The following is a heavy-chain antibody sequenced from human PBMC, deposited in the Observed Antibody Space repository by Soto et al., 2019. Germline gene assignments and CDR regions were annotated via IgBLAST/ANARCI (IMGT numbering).Heavy chain of an antibody. V-gene: IGHV3-33*01. Sequence: ESGGGVVQPGRSLRLSCAASGFTFSSYGMHWVRQAPGKGLEWVAVIWYDGSNKYYADSVKGRFTISRDNSKNTLYLQMNSLSAEDTAVYYCAREAGTTRYYGMDVWGQGTTVTVSS. CDR1: GFTFSSYG. CDR2: IWYDGSNK. CDR3: AREAGTTRYYGMDV. J-gene: IGHJ6*02. D-gene: IGHD1-7*01.